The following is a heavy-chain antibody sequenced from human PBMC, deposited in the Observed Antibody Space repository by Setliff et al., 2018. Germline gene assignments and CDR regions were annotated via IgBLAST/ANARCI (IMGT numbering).Heavy chain of an antibody. D-gene: IGHD6-19*01. J-gene: IGHJ2*01. CDR3: ARSRTIAVKGGVFAV. V-gene: IGHV4-31*03. Sequence: SETLSLTCIVSGASITSDAYYWSWVRQHPGKGLEWIGYIYYSGSTYYNPSLESRVTISLDSSKNQFSLELHSVTAADTAVYYCARSRTIAVKGGVFAVWGRGTRGTVS. CDR1: GASITSDAYY. CDR2: IYYSGST.